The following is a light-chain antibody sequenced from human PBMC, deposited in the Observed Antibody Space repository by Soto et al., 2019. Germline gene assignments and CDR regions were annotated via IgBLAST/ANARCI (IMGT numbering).Light chain of an antibody. CDR1: QGISSA. CDR2: DAS. CDR3: QQFNSYPRT. J-gene: IGKJ1*01. Sequence: AIQLTQSPSSLSASVGDRVTITCRASQGISSALAWYQQKPGKAPKLLIYDASSLESGVPSRFSGSGSGTDFTITISSLQSEDFATYYCQQFNSYPRTFGQGTKVEIK. V-gene: IGKV1-13*02.